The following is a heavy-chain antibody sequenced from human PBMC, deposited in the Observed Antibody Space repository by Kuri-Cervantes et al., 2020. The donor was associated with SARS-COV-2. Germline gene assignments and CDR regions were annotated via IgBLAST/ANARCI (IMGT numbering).Heavy chain of an antibody. V-gene: IGHV4-4*07. CDR1: GGSISNYY. Sequence: SETLSLTCAVSGGSISNYYWSWIRQPAGKELEWIGRIYISGTTNYNPSLKSRVTMSLDTSKNQFSLKLRSVTAADTAVYFCARDWGASTQYYYYYMEVWGKGTTVTVSS. CDR2: IYISGTT. D-gene: IGHD3-16*01. J-gene: IGHJ6*03. CDR3: ARDWGASTQYYYYYMEV.